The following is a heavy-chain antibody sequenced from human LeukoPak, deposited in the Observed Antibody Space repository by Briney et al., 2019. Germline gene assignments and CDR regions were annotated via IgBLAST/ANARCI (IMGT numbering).Heavy chain of an antibody. CDR3: ARGSYYAPYYFDY. J-gene: IGHJ4*02. CDR2: ISSGSNTI. V-gene: IGHV3-48*02. Sequence: GGSLRLSCAASGFTFSTYRMIWVRQAPGKGLEWLSYISSGSNTIFYADSVKGRFTISRDNAKNSLFLQVNSLRDEDTAVYYCARGSYYAPYYFDYWGQGTLVTVSS. D-gene: IGHD1-26*01. CDR1: GFTFSTYR.